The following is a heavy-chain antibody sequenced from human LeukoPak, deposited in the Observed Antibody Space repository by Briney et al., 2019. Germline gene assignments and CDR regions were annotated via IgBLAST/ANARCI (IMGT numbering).Heavy chain of an antibody. CDR2: ISAYNGNT. Sequence: ASVKVSFKASGYTFTSYGISWVRQAPGQGLEWMGWISAYNGNTNYAQKLQGRVTMTTDTSTSTAYMELRSLRSDDTAVYYCARDRREGDSSGYYYRNWGQGTLVTVSS. CDR1: GYTFTSYG. D-gene: IGHD3-22*01. CDR3: ARDRREGDSSGYYYRN. V-gene: IGHV1-18*01. J-gene: IGHJ4*02.